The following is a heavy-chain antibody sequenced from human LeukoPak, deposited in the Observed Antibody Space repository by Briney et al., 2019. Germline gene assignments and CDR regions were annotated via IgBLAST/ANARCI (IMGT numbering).Heavy chain of an antibody. Sequence: ASVKVSCKASGYTFTGYFMHWVRQAPGQGLEWMGWINPKNGGTRYGQKFQGRLTMTTDTSISTAFMEVSSPRSDDTAVYYCARSSGYSRFDFWGQGTLVTVSS. CDR2: INPKNGGT. V-gene: IGHV1-2*02. CDR3: ARSSGYSRFDF. CDR1: GYTFTGYF. D-gene: IGHD5-12*01. J-gene: IGHJ4*02.